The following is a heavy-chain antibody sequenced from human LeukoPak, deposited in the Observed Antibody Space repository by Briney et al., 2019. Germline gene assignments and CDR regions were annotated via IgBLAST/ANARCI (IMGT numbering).Heavy chain of an antibody. D-gene: IGHD6-13*01. CDR3: ARGALSSSHFDY. J-gene: IGHJ4*02. Sequence: PGGSLRLSCAASGFTFSSYSMNWVRQAPGKGLEWVSSISSSSSYIYYADSVKGRFTISRDNAKNSLYLQMNSLRAEDTAVYYCARGALSSSHFDYWGQGTLVTVSS. CDR2: ISSSSSYI. V-gene: IGHV3-21*01. CDR1: GFTFSSYS.